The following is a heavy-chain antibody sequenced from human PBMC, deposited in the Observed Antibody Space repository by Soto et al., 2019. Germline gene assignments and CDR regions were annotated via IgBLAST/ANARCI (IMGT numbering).Heavy chain of an antibody. CDR3: ATGSFTSTGGRIGYHYNAMDV. Sequence: ASVKVSCKASGYTFTSYAMHWVRQAPGQGLEWMGGIIPIFGPANFAKKFQGRVTITADESTTTAYMELSSLTSEDTAVYYCATGSFTSTGGRIGYHYNAMDVWGQGTTVTVSS. D-gene: IGHD1-1*01. CDR1: GYTFTSYA. V-gene: IGHV1-69*13. J-gene: IGHJ6*02. CDR2: IIPIFGPA.